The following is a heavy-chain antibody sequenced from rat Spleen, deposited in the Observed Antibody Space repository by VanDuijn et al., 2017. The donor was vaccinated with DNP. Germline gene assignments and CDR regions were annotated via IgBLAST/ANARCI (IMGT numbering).Heavy chain of an antibody. Sequence: QVQLKESGPGLVQPSQTLSLACSVSGFSLTNHHVHWVRQPSGKGLEWMGVLWTAGTTEYNSALKSRLSISRDTSKSQVFLKMNSLQTEDTAFYFCTREGTALFAYWGQGTLVTVSS. V-gene: IGHV2-43*01. CDR2: LWTAGTT. J-gene: IGHJ3*01. D-gene: IGHD4-3*01. CDR3: TREGTALFAY. CDR1: GFSLTNHH.